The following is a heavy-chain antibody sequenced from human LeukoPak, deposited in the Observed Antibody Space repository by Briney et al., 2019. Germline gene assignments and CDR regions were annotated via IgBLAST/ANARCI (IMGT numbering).Heavy chain of an antibody. V-gene: IGHV4-59*12. Sequence: ASETLSLTCTVSGGSISSYYWSWIRQPPGKGLEWIGYIYYSGSTNYNPSLTSRGTISVDTSKNQLSLKLSSVTAADTAVYYCARGKGSGWTFDYWGQGTLVTVSS. CDR3: ARGKGSGWTFDY. CDR1: GGSISSYY. CDR2: IYYSGST. J-gene: IGHJ4*02. D-gene: IGHD6-19*01.